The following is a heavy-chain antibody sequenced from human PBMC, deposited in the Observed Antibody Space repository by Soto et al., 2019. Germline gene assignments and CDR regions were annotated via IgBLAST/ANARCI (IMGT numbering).Heavy chain of an antibody. CDR2: ISSSSSYI. V-gene: IGHV3-21*01. CDR3: ARGRASSSLLNRYGVDL. D-gene: IGHD2-2*01. CDR1: GFTFSSYN. Sequence: EVQLVESGGGLVKPGGSLRLSCAASGFTFSSYNMNWICQAPAQGLEWVSSISSSSSYIYYADSVKGRFTISRDNAKNSLYLQMNSLRAEDTAVYHCARGRASSSLLNRYGVDLWGQGTTVTVSS. J-gene: IGHJ6*02.